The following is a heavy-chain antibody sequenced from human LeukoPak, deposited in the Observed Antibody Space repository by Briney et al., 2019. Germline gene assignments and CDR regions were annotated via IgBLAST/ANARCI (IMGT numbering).Heavy chain of an antibody. CDR3: ATEAIVERRGSGTYYNSGAFDI. CDR1: GYTLTGLS. D-gene: IGHD3-10*01. Sequence: ASLKVSCKVSGYTLTGLSMHWVRQAPGKGLEWMGGFDPENGETIYAQKFQGRVTMTEDTSTDTAYMELSSLRSEDTASYYCATEAIVERRGSGTYYNSGAFDIWGLGTMVTVSS. CDR2: FDPENGET. J-gene: IGHJ3*02. V-gene: IGHV1-24*01.